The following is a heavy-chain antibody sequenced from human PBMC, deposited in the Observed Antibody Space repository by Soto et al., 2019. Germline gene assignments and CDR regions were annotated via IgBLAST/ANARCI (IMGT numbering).Heavy chain of an antibody. V-gene: IGHV3-23*01. J-gene: IGHJ5*02. CDR3: AKASGYSSGWYAYNWFDP. Sequence: GGSLRLSCAASGFTFSSYAMSWVRQAPGKGLEWVSAIRGSGGSTYYADSVKGRFTISRDNSKNTLYLQMNSLRAEDTAVYYCAKASGYSSGWYAYNWFDPWGQGTLVTVSS. CDR2: IRGSGGST. D-gene: IGHD6-19*01. CDR1: GFTFSSYA.